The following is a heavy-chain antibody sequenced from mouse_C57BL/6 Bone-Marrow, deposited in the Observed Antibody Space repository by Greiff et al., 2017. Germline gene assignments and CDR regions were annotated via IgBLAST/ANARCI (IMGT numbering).Heavy chain of an antibody. CDR1: GFTFSDYG. D-gene: IGHD1-1*01. Sequence: DVMLVESGGGLVKPGGSLKLSCAASGFTFSDYGMHWVRQAPEKGLEWVAYISSGSSTIYYADTVKGRFTISRDNAKNTLFLQMTSLRSEDTAMYYWAREYYYGSSWFAYWGQGTLVTVSA. CDR3: AREYYYGSSWFAY. CDR2: ISSGSSTI. V-gene: IGHV5-17*01. J-gene: IGHJ3*01.